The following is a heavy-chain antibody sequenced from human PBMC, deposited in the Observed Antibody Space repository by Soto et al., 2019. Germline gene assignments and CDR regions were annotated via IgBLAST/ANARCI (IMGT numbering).Heavy chain of an antibody. Sequence: QVQLQESGPGLVKPSETLSLRCSVSGASLSPNYWSWIRQPPGKGLEWIGYIYYAGTTTYNPSLKSRLTISLNTSKNEVSLELTSVTAADTAVYYCARLGAIYQALDSWGQGTLVTVSS. J-gene: IGHJ4*02. CDR3: ARLGAIYQALDS. D-gene: IGHD2-21*01. CDR2: IYYAGTT. V-gene: IGHV4-59*08. CDR1: GASLSPNY.